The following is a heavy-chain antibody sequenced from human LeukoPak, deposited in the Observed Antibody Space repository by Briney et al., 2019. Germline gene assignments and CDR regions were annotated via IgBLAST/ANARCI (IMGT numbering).Heavy chain of an antibody. CDR1: GYSFTSYW. Sequence: GESLKISCKGSGYSFTSYWISWGRQLPGKGLEWMGRIDPSDSYTNYSPSFQGHVTISADKSISTAYLQWSSLKASDTAMYYCARHPDVLYTWNDRCFDYWGEGTLVTVSS. D-gene: IGHD1-1*01. CDR3: ARHPDVLYTWNDRCFDY. CDR2: IDPSDSYT. V-gene: IGHV5-10-1*01. J-gene: IGHJ4*02.